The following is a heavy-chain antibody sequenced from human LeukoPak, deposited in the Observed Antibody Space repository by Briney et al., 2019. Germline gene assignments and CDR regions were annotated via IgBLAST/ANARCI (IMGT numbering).Heavy chain of an antibody. CDR1: GGTFSSYA. CDR3: ARDNRPDYYYGMDV. V-gene: IGHV1-69*13. CDR2: IIPIFGTA. D-gene: IGHD1-14*01. Sequence: GASVKVSCKASGGTFSSYAISWVRQAPGQGLEWMGGIIPIFGTANYAQKFQGRVTITADESTSTAYMELSSLRSKDTAVYYCARDNRPDYYYGMDVWGQGTTVTVSS. J-gene: IGHJ6*02.